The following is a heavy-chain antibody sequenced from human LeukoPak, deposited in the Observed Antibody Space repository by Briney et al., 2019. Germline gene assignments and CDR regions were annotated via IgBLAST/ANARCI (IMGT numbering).Heavy chain of an antibody. J-gene: IGHJ3*02. CDR1: GASISDYS. Sequence: SETLSLTCTVSGASISDYSWSWIRQSPGKRLEWIGYIDPSGSTNYTPSLNSRATVSVDTSNHHFSLKLKSVTAADTAVYFCARHGRERASRNQGDAFDIWGQGTVVIVSS. D-gene: IGHD3-16*01. CDR3: ARHGRERASRNQGDAFDI. V-gene: IGHV4-4*09. CDR2: IDPSGST.